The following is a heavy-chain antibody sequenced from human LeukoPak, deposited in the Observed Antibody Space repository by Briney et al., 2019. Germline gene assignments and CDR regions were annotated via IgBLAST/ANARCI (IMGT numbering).Heavy chain of an antibody. D-gene: IGHD3-10*01. J-gene: IGHJ5*02. CDR1: GGTFSSYA. CDR3: ASSADMVRGVNNNWFDP. CDR2: IIPIFGTA. Sequence: GATVKVSCKASGGTFSSYAISWVRQAPGQGLEWMGGIIPIFGTANYAQKFQGRVTITADKSTSTAYMELSSLRSEDTAVYYCASSADMVRGVNNNWFDPWGQGTLVTVSS. V-gene: IGHV1-69*06.